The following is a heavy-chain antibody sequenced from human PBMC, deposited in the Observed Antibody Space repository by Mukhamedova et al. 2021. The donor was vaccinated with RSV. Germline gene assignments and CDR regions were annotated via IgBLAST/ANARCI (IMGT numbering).Heavy chain of an antibody. Sequence: EWMGIIHSANSDTQYSPSFQGQVTISVDKSIGTAYLQWNDLKASDTAMYYCARRGYYTSGTPDSWGPGTLVTVSS. V-gene: IGHV5-51*01. CDR2: IHSANSDT. J-gene: IGHJ4*02. D-gene: IGHD3-10*01. CDR3: ARRGYYTSGTPDS.